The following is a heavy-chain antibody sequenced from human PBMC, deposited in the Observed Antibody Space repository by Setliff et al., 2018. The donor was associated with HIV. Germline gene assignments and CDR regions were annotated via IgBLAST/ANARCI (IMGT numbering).Heavy chain of an antibody. CDR3: ASLFRDTNSPWLYYVDY. CDR1: GGSISSGSHY. CDR2: IYTSGRT. D-gene: IGHD2-8*01. Sequence: KTSETLSLTCTVSGGSISSGSHYWSWIRQPAGKGLEWIGLIYTSGRTNYNPSLKSRVTISVDRSKNQFSLNLSSLTAADTALFYCASLFRDTNSPWLYYVDYWGQGTLVTVSS. V-gene: IGHV4-61*02. J-gene: IGHJ4*02.